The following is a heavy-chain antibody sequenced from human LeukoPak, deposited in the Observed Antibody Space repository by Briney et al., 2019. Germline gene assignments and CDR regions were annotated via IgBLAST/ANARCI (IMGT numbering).Heavy chain of an antibody. CDR3: AKDMNSGSPLYYFHY. D-gene: IGHD3-10*01. V-gene: IGHV3-30*18. J-gene: IGHJ4*02. CDR2: ISYDGDKK. CDR1: GFTFSSYA. Sequence: TGGSLRLSCAASGFTFSSYAMHWIRQAPGKGLEWVAAISYDGDKKYYPDSVKGRFIISRDDSWNALYLQVNSLGAEDTAVYYCAKDMNSGSPLYYFHYWGQGTLVTVSS.